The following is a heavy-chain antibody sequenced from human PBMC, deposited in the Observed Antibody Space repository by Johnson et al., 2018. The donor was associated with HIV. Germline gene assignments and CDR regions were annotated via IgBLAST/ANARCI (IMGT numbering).Heavy chain of an antibody. J-gene: IGHJ3*02. CDR3: AKDSDSYYYGSGDAFDI. CDR1: GFSFDGYA. Sequence: EVQLVESGGVAVQPGGSLRLSCAASGFSFDGYAMHWVRQAPGKGLEWVSLISWDGGNTYYADSVKGRFIISRENNKKSLYLQMNSLRADDTALYFCAKDSDSYYYGSGDAFDIWGQGTMVTVSS. CDR2: ISWDGGNT. D-gene: IGHD3-10*01. V-gene: IGHV3-43D*03.